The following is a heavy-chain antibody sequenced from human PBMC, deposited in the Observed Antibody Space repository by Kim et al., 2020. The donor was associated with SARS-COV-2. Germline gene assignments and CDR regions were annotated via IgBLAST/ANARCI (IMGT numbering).Heavy chain of an antibody. CDR3: ARNTTDY. Sequence: HSGSTNYNPSLKSRVTISVDTSKNQFSRKLSSVTAADTAVYYCARNTTDYWGQGTLVTVSS. V-gene: IGHV4-34*01. CDR2: HSGST. J-gene: IGHJ4*02. D-gene: IGHD1-1*01.